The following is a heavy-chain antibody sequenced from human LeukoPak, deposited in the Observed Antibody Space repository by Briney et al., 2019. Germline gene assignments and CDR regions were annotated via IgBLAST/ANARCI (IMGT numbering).Heavy chain of an antibody. V-gene: IGHV4-59*12. J-gene: IGHJ6*02. D-gene: IGHD1-7*01. Sequence: ETLSLTCAVSGGTISTSTWRCVREPPAGKLGCVGDIYYLVSTNYNPSLQSQVTIPVDPSKNQVSLQLSSVTAADTAVYYCARDSQIGTGTTGADYYYYYGMDVWGQGTTVTVSS. CDR2: IYYLVST. CDR1: GGTISTST. CDR3: ARDSQIGTGTTGADYYYYYGMDV.